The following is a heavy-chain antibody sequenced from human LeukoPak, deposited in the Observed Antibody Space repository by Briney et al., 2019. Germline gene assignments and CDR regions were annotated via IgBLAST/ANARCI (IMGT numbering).Heavy chain of an antibody. J-gene: IGHJ4*02. CDR1: GFIFSNYA. V-gene: IGHV3-33*03. CDR3: AKSQGGGYDSFGY. D-gene: IGHD5-12*01. CDR2: IWYDGSRQ. Sequence: GGSLRLSCAASGFIFSNYAMHWVRQAPGKGLEWVAVIWYDGSRQYYADSVKGRFTISRDDSKDTLYLQMNSLRAEDTAVYSCAKSQGGGYDSFGYWGQGTLVTVSS.